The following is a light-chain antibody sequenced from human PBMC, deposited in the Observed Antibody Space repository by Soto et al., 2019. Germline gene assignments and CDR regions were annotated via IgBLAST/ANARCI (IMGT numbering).Light chain of an antibody. CDR2: GNN. Sequence: QSVLTQPPSMSGAPGQRVTISCTGSSSNIGAGYGVHWYQQLPGTAPKLLIYGNNKRPSGVPDRFSGSKSGTSASLAITGLQAEDEADYYCQSYDGSLSGVVFGGGTQLTVL. J-gene: IGLJ2*01. CDR1: SSNIGAGYG. CDR3: QSYDGSLSGVV. V-gene: IGLV1-40*01.